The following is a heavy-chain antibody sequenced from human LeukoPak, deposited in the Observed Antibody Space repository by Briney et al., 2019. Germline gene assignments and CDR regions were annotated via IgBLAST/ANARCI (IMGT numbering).Heavy chain of an antibody. Sequence: GGSLRLSCAASGFTFSSYVMSWVRQAPGKGLECVSTISGSGSSTYYTDSVKGRFTISRDNSKNALYLQMNSLRAEDTAVYYCAKDLASGSSYWGQGTLVTVSS. CDR1: GFTFSSYV. CDR2: ISGSGSST. V-gene: IGHV3-23*01. J-gene: IGHJ4*02. D-gene: IGHD7-27*01. CDR3: AKDLASGSSY.